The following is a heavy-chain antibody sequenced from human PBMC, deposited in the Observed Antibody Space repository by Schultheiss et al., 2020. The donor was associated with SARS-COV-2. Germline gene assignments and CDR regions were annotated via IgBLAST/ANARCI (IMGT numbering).Heavy chain of an antibody. J-gene: IGHJ6*03. D-gene: IGHD2-2*01. Sequence: SETLSLTCTVSGGSISSSSYYWGWIRQPPGKGLEWIGSIYYSGSTNYNPSLKSRVTISVDTSKNQFSLKLSSVTAADTAVYYCARGCSSTSCYHLSHYYYYYYMDVWGKGTTVTVSS. CDR1: GGSISSSSYY. CDR3: ARGCSSTSCYHLSHYYYYYYMDV. CDR2: IYYSGST. V-gene: IGHV4-39*07.